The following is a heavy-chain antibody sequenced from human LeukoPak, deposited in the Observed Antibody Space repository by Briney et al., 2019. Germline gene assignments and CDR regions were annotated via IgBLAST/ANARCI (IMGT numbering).Heavy chain of an antibody. D-gene: IGHD5-24*01. CDR2: ISAYNGNT. CDR1: GYTFTSYG. Sequence: ASVKVSCKASGYTFTSYGISWVRQAPGQGLEWMGWISAYNGNTNYAQKLQGRVTMTTDTSTSTAYMELRSLRSDDTAVYYCARDLGTGRDGYNPSDYWGQGTLVTVSS. J-gene: IGHJ4*02. CDR3: ARDLGTGRDGYNPSDY. V-gene: IGHV1-18*01.